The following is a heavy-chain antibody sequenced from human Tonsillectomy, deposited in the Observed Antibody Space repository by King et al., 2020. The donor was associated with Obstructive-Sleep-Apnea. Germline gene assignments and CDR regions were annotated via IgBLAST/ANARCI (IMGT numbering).Heavy chain of an antibody. CDR1: GFTFSDSG. CDR2: IRFDGSEN. Sequence: QLVQSGGGVVQPGRSLRLSCAASGFTFSDSGMHWVRQTPGKGLEWGSFIRFDGSENYYADSVKGRFPISRDNSRNTLYLHMNSLRVEDTAVYYCARPGVGASSIIEYWGQGTLVTVSS. CDR3: ARPGVGASSIIEY. V-gene: IGHV3-30*02. J-gene: IGHJ4*02. D-gene: IGHD1-26*01.